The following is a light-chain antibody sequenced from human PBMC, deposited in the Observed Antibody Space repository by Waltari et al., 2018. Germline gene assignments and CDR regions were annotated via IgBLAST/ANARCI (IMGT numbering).Light chain of an antibody. CDR1: SLRSYY. CDR3: HSRDASGVAGS. Sequence: SSELTQDPAVSVAMGQTVRITCQGDSLRSYYASWYQQRPGQAPILVIYYKNNRPSGVPDRFSGSSSHNTGSLTSTGAQAEDEASYYCHSRDASGVAGSFGGGTKLTVL. J-gene: IGLJ2*01. V-gene: IGLV3-19*01. CDR2: YKN.